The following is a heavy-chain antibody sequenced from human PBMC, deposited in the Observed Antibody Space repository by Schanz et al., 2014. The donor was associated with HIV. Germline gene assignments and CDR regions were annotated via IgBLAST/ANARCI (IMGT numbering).Heavy chain of an antibody. CDR1: GFTFSTYG. CDR3: VRDQSLWGSGYTYFDH. Sequence: QVQLVESGGGVVQPGRSLRLSCTASGFTFSTYGMHWVRQAPGKGLEWVAVTWYDGTTKYYADSVKGRFTISRDSSKNTLYLQMNSLRVEDTAVYHCVRDQSLWGSGYTYFDHWGQGTQVTVSS. D-gene: IGHD5-12*01. J-gene: IGHJ4*02. CDR2: TWYDGTTK. V-gene: IGHV3-33*01.